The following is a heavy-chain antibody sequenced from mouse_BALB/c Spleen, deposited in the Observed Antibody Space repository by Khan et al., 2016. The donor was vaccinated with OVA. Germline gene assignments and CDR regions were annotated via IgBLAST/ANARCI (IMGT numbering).Heavy chain of an antibody. CDR1: GYTFTNYG. D-gene: IGHD2-12*01. Sequence: QIQLVQSGPELKKPGETVKISCKASGYTFTNYGMNWVKQAPGKGLKWMGWINTYTGEPTYADDFKGRFAFSLETSASTAYLQISNLKNEDMATFFCARAYYSCERYVDVWGAGTTVTVP. V-gene: IGHV9-1*02. CDR3: ARAYYSCERYVDV. J-gene: IGHJ1*01. CDR2: INTYTGEP.